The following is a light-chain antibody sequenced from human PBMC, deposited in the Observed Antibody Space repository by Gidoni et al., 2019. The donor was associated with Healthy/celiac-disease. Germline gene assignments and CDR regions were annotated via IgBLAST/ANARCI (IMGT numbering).Light chain of an antibody. J-gene: IGKJ4*01. CDR2: AAS. V-gene: IGKV1-39*01. CDR1: QSISSY. CDR3: QQSYSTPRD. Sequence: DIQMTQSPSSLSASVGDRVTITCRASQSISSYLNWYQQKPGKAPKLLIYAASSLQSGVPSRFSGSGSGTDFTLTISSLQPEDFATYYCQQSYSTPRDFGGGNKVEIK.